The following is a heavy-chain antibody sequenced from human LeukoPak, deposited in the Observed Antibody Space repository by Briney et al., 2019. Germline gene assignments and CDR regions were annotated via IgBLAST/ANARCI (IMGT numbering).Heavy chain of an antibody. J-gene: IGHJ4*02. CDR3: ARHMDGTYYYDSSGYYPIDY. CDR2: IYYSGST. D-gene: IGHD3-22*01. V-gene: IGHV4-30-4*08. CDR1: GGSIRSGDYS. Sequence: SQTLSLTCTVSGGSIRSGDYSWNWIRQHPGKGLEWIGYIYYSGSTYYNPSLKSRVTISVDTSKNQFSLKLSSVTAADTAVYYCARHMDGTYYYDSSGYYPIDYWGQGTLVTVSS.